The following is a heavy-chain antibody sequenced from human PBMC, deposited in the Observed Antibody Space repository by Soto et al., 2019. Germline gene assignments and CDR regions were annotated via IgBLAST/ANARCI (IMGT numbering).Heavy chain of an antibody. CDR2: ISPSSGST. CDR3: ASCSGGSCYRPSHAFDI. J-gene: IGHJ3*02. CDR1: GYTFTSYG. V-gene: IGHV1-46*03. Sequence: ASVKVSCKASGYTFTSYGISWVRQAPGQGLEWMGWISPSSGSTSYAQKFQGRVTMTRDTSTSTVYMELSSLRSEDTAVYYCASCSGGSCYRPSHAFDIWGQGTMVNVSS. D-gene: IGHD2-15*01.